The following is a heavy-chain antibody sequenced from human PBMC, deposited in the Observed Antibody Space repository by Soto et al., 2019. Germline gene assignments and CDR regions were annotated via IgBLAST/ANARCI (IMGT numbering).Heavy chain of an antibody. D-gene: IGHD3-3*01. J-gene: IGHJ4*02. Sequence: QVQLVQSGAAVKKPGSSVKVSCKASGGTFSSYAISWVRQAPGQGLEWMGGIIPIFGTANYAQKFQGRVTITADDSTSTAYMELSNLRSEDTVLYYCARVVLSGNDFWSVYFDYWGQGTLVTVSS. CDR2: IIPIFGTA. CDR1: GGTFSSYA. V-gene: IGHV1-69*01. CDR3: ARVVLSGNDFWSVYFDY.